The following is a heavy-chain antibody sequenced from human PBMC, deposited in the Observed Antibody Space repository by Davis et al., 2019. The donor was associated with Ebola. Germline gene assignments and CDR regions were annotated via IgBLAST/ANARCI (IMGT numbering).Heavy chain of an antibody. CDR2: IWYDGSNK. CDR3: ARYPTAYYYDRSRYFDY. J-gene: IGHJ4*02. D-gene: IGHD3-22*01. CDR1: GFTFSSYG. V-gene: IGHV3-33*01. Sequence: GESLKISCAASGFTFSSYGIHWVRQAPGKGLEWVAVIWYDGSNKYYADSVKGRFTISRDNSKNTLYLQMNSLRAEDTAVYYCARYPTAYYYDRSRYFDYWGQGTLVTVSS.